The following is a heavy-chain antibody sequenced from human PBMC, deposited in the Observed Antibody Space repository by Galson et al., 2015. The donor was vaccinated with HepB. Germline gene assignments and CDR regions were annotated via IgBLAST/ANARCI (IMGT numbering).Heavy chain of an antibody. V-gene: IGHV3-33*01. Sequence: SLRLSCAASGFTFSSYGMHWVRQAPGKGLEWVAVIWYDGSNKYYAESVKGRFTISRDNSKNTLYLQMNSLRAEDTAVYYCARELGTGWYDYWGQGTLVTVSS. J-gene: IGHJ4*02. CDR1: GFTFSSYG. CDR3: ARELGTGWYDY. CDR2: IWYDGSNK. D-gene: IGHD6-19*01.